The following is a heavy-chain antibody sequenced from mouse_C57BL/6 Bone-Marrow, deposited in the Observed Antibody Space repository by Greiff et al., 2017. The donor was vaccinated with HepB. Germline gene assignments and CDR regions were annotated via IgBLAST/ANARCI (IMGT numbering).Heavy chain of an antibody. V-gene: IGHV14-4*01. Sequence: QLQQSGAELVRPGASVKLSCTASGFNIKDDYMHWVKQRPEQGLEWIGWIDPENGDTEYASKFQGKATITADTSSNSAYLQLSSLTSEDTAVYYCTTGTGTDFDYWGQGTTLTVSS. CDR1: GFNIKDDY. CDR3: TTGTGTDFDY. CDR2: IDPENGDT. D-gene: IGHD4-1*01. J-gene: IGHJ2*01.